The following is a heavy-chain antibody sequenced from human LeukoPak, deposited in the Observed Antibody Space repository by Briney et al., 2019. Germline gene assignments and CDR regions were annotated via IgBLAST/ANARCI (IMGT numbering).Heavy chain of an antibody. J-gene: IGHJ4*02. D-gene: IGHD6-19*01. CDR3: VKGKQWLEY. CDR2: TYYRSKWYN. V-gene: IGHV6-1*01. Sequence: SQTLSLTCVISGDSFASNSAGWNWIRQSPSRGLEWLGRTYYRSKWYNEYAVSVKSRMTINQDTSKNQFSLQLNYVTPEDTAAYYCVKGKQWLEYWGQGTLVTVSS. CDR1: GDSFASNSAG.